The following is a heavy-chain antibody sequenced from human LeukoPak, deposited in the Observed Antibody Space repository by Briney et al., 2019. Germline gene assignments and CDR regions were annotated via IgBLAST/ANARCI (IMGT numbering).Heavy chain of an antibody. J-gene: IGHJ6*03. Sequence: SETLSLTCTVSGGSISSYYWSWIRQPPGKGLEWIWYIYYSGSTNYNPSLKSRVTISVDTSKNQFSLKLSSVTAADTAVYYCARGAANPLNYYYYMDVWGKGTTVTVSS. CDR1: GGSISSYY. CDR3: ARGAANPLNYYYYMDV. V-gene: IGHV4-59*01. CDR2: IYYSGST. D-gene: IGHD4/OR15-4a*01.